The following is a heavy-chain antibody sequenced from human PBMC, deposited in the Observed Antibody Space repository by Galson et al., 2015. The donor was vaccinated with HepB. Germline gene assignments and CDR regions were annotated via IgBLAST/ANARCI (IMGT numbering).Heavy chain of an antibody. Sequence: SLRLSCAASGFTFSRYGMHWVRQVSGKGLEWVALTWHDGSRSFYADSVKGRFTIARDNSQNTLYLHMADLRAEDTALYYCAREAHIAAPASFDVWGQGTLVTVSS. J-gene: IGHJ4*03. CDR1: GFTFSRYG. CDR2: TWHDGSRS. CDR3: AREAHIAAPASFDV. D-gene: IGHD3-9*01. V-gene: IGHV3-33*08.